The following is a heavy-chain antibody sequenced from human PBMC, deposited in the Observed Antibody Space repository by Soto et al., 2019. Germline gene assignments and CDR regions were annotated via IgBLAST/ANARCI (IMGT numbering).Heavy chain of an antibody. CDR1: GFTFSNAW. J-gene: IGHJ5*02. Sequence: EVQLVEAGGGLVKPGGSLRLSCAASGFTFSNAWMSWVRQAPGKGLEWVGRIKSKTDGGTTDYAAPVKGRFTISRDDSKNTLYLQMNSLKTEDTAVYYCTRTYSSSWYGSWFDPWGQGTLVTVSS. V-gene: IGHV3-15*01. CDR3: TRTYSSSWYGSWFDP. D-gene: IGHD6-13*01. CDR2: IKSKTDGGTT.